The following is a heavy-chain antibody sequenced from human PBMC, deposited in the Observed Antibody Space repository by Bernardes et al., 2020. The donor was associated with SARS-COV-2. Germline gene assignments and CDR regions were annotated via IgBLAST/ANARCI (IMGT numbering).Heavy chain of an antibody. CDR3: ATQIVVVPAAAPVLRYFDWLKGAWFDP. V-gene: IGHV4-39*01. Sequence: GKLSLPLTFSRVSNRSSSYSWGVLRQPPGKGLEWLGSIYYSWSTYYNPSLKIRVTLSVDTSKNQFSLKLSSVTAADTAVYYCATQIVVVPAAAPVLRYFDWLKGAWFDPWGQGTLVTVSS. CDR1: RVSNRSSSYS. D-gene: IGHD3-9*01. CDR2: IYYSWST. J-gene: IGHJ5*02.